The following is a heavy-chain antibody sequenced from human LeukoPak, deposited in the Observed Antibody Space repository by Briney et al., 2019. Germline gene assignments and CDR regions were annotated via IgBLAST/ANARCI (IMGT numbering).Heavy chain of an antibody. CDR3: ARDIAAAGPYYYYYYMDV. D-gene: IGHD6-13*01. CDR1: GGSISSGSYY. CDR2: IYTSGST. V-gene: IGHV4-61*02. J-gene: IGHJ6*03. Sequence: SETLSLTCTVSGGSISSGSYYWSWIRQPAGKGLEWIGSIYTSGSTNYNPSLKSRVTISVDTSKNQFSLKLSSVTAADTAVYYCARDIAAAGPYYYYYYMDVWGKGTTVTISS.